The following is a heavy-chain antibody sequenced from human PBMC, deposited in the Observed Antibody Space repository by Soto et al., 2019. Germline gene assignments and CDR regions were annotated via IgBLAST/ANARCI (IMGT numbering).Heavy chain of an antibody. J-gene: IGHJ6*02. CDR3: ARGGRRSPGMDV. V-gene: IGHV4-31*03. CDR1: GGSISSGGYY. CDR2: IYYSGST. Sequence: QVQLQESGPGLVKPSQTLSLTCTVSGGSISSGGYYWSWIRQHPGKGLEWIGYIYYSGSTYYNPSLKRRVTISVDTSKYQFPLKLSSVTAADTAVYYCARGGRRSPGMDVWGQGTTVTVSS.